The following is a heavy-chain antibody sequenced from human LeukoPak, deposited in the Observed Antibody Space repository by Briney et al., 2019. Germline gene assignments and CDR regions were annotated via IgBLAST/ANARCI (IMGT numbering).Heavy chain of an antibody. V-gene: IGHV3-74*01. Sequence: GGPLRLSCAASGFIFSSFWMHWVRQVPGKGLVWVSHINSDGRKTDYADSVRGRFTISRDNAKNTLYLQMNRLTVEDTAVYYCGRGMRDYYGLDYWGQGILVTVSS. CDR2: INSDGRKT. J-gene: IGHJ4*02. CDR1: GFIFSSFW. CDR3: GRGMRDYYGLDY. D-gene: IGHD3-10*01.